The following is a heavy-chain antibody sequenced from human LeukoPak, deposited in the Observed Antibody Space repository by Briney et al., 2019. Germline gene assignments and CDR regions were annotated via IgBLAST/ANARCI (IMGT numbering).Heavy chain of an antibody. J-gene: IGHJ4*02. V-gene: IGHV1-2*02. CDR3: VKEGIAAGS. CDR2: INPNSGGT. D-gene: IGHD6-13*01. CDR1: VYTFTGYS. Sequence: SVKVSCKASVYTFTGYSMHWVRQAPGQGLEWMGWINPNSGGTNYAPKFQGRVTMTRDTSISTAYIELSSLRSDDTAVYYCVKEGIAAGSWGQGTLVIVSS.